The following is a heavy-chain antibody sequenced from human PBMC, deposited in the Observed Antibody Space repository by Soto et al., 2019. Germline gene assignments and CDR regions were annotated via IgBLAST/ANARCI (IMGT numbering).Heavy chain of an antibody. CDR1: GYTFSTYA. CDR2: FNGGNGNI. V-gene: IGHV1-3*05. D-gene: IGHD3-10*01. CDR3: ARGNVRGGCLDY. Sequence: QVQLVQSGAEERKPGASVKVSCKASGYTFSTYAMHWVRRAPGQSLEWMGWFNGGNGNIKYSKKFEGRVTITTDTAASTAYMELNMLRSEDTAVYYCARGNVRGGCLDYWGQGTLVSVSS. J-gene: IGHJ4*02.